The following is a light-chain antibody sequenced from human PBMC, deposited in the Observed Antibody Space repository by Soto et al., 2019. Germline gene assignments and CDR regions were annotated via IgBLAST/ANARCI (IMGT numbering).Light chain of an antibody. V-gene: IGLV3-21*02. Sequence: SSELTPPPSVSVAPVQPARITCGGNTIGSKSVHWYQQKPGQAPVLVVYDDSDRPSGIPERFSGYNSGNTATLTISMVEAGDEADYYCQVWDSISDHWVFGGGTKLTVL. J-gene: IGLJ3*02. CDR2: DDS. CDR1: TIGSKS. CDR3: QVWDSISDHWV.